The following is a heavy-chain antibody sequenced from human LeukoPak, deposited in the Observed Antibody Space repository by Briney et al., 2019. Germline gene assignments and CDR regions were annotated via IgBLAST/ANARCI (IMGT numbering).Heavy chain of an antibody. V-gene: IGHV1-18*01. J-gene: IGHJ4*02. D-gene: IGHD2-21*01. CDR2: ISAYNGNT. CDR1: GYTFTSYG. Sequence: ASVKVSCKASGYTFTSYGISWVRQAPGQGLEWMGWISAYNGNTNYAQKLQGRVTMTTDTSTSTAYMELRSLRSDDTAVCYCARDGDLAGRSAPPDYWGQGTLVTVSS. CDR3: ARDGDLAGRSAPPDY.